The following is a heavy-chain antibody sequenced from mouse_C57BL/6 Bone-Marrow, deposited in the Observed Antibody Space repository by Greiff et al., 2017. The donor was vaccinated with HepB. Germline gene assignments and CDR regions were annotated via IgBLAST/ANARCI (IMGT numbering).Heavy chain of an antibody. CDR2: IWSGGST. CDR1: GFSLTSYG. V-gene: IGHV2-2*01. D-gene: IGHD3-2*02. CDR3: ARGGSSGYVGFAY. J-gene: IGHJ3*01. Sequence: VMLVESGPGLVQPSQSLSITCTVSGFSLTSYGVHWVRQSPGKGLEWLGVIWSGGSTDYNAAFISRLSISKDNSKSQVFFKMNSLQADDTAIYYCARGGSSGYVGFAYWGQGTLVTVSA.